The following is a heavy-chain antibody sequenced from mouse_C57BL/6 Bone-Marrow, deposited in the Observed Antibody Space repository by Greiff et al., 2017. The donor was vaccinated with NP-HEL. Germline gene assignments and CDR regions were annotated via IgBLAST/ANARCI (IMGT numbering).Heavy chain of an antibody. CDR1: GYTFTAYE. CDR3: QRGDGYYWLAD. CDR2: IDPETGGT. V-gene: IGHV1-15*01. J-gene: IGHJ3*01. D-gene: IGHD2-3*01. Sequence: DQLQQSGAELVRPGASVTLSCKASGYTFTAYEMHWVKQTPVHGLEWIGAIDPETGGTAYNKTFKGKAILTADKSSSTAYMDLGSLTSEDSAVYDCQRGDGYYWLADWGQATLVTVSA.